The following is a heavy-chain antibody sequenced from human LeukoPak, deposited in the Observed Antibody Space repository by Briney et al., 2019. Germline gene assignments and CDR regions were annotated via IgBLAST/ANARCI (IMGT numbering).Heavy chain of an antibody. CDR1: GFTFSSYS. Sequence: GGSLRLSCAASGFTFSSYSMNWVRQAPGKGLEWVSSISSSSSYIYYADSVKGRFTISRDISKNTLYLQMNSLRVEDTAVYYCARGYSGYDPFDYWGQGTLVTASS. CDR2: ISSSSSYI. D-gene: IGHD5-12*01. CDR3: ARGYSGYDPFDY. J-gene: IGHJ4*02. V-gene: IGHV3-21*01.